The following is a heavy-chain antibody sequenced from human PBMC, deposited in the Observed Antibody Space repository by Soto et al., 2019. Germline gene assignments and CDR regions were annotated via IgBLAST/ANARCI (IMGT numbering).Heavy chain of an antibody. V-gene: IGHV3-9*01. CDR1: GFNCVDYA. CDR3: AKDPASGYDFWSGYPDY. J-gene: IGHJ4*02. CDR2: ISWNSGSI. D-gene: IGHD3-3*01. Sequence: PGGSLRLSCAASGFNCVDYAMHWVRQAPGKGLEWVSGISWNSGSIGYADSVKGRFTISRDNAKNSLYLQMNSLRAEDTALYYCAKDPASGYDFWSGYPDYWGQGTLVTVSS.